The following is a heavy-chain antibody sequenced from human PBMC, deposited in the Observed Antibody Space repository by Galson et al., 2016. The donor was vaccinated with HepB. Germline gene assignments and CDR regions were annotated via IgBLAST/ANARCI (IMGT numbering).Heavy chain of an antibody. D-gene: IGHD6-19*01. CDR2: TYYRSKWYN. J-gene: IGHJ6*02. Sequence: CAISGDSVSSNSAAWNWIRQSPSRGLEWLGRTYYRSKWYNEYAVSVKSRITINPDTSKNQFSLQLNSVTPEDTAVYYCARDLRETLAGTGYYYYGLDVWGQGTTVTDSS. CDR1: GDSVSSNSAA. V-gene: IGHV6-1*01. CDR3: ARDLRETLAGTGYYYYGLDV.